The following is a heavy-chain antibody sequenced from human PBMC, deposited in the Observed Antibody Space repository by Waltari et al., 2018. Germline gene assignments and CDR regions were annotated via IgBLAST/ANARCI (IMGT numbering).Heavy chain of an antibody. V-gene: IGHV4-34*01. CDR1: GGSFSGYY. J-gene: IGHJ4*02. CDR2: INHSGST. Sequence: QVQLQQWGAGLLKPSETLSLTCAVYGGSFSGYYWSWIRQPPGKGLEWIGEINHSGSTNYNPSLKSRVTISVDTSKNQFSLKLSSVTAADTAVYYCARGRLAAAGPGFDYWGQGTLVTVSS. D-gene: IGHD6-13*01. CDR3: ARGRLAAAGPGFDY.